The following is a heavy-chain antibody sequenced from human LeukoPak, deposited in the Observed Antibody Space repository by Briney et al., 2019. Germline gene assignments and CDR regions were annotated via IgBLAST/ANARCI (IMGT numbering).Heavy chain of an antibody. D-gene: IGHD7-27*01. Sequence: SETLSLTCTASGASISSYYWSWIRQPPGKGLEWIGYIYYSGSTNYNPSLKSRVTISVDTSKNQFSLNLTSLTAADTAVYYCARLGTSPLPERPFEYWGQGTLVTVSS. V-gene: IGHV4-59*08. J-gene: IGHJ4*02. CDR1: GASISSYY. CDR2: IYYSGST. CDR3: ARLGTSPLPERPFEY.